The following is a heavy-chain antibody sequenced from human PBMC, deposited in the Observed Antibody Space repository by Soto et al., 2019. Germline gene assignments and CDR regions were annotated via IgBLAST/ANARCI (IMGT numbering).Heavy chain of an antibody. J-gene: IGHJ4*02. D-gene: IGHD6-19*01. CDR1: GGSISSTSYY. CDR3: VRHAEYSSGPLDY. V-gene: IGHV4-39*01. CDR2: IYYSGTT. Sequence: SETLSLTCTVSGGSISSTSYYWGWIRLPPGKGLEWIGSIYYSGTTYYNTTLKTRVTISVDTSKNQVSRKLSFVTAADTAVYYCVRHAEYSSGPLDYWGQGTPVTVSS.